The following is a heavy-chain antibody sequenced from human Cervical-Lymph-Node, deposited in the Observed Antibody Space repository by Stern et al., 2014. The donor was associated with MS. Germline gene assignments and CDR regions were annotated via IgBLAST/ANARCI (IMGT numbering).Heavy chain of an antibody. J-gene: IGHJ4*02. CDR3: TRDPRGYCSGGSCYQGFFDY. V-gene: IGHV3-33*01. CDR2: VWQDGINT. Sequence: QVQLVQSGGGVVQPGRSLRLSCAASGFIFRNSGMHWVAVVWQDGINTYYADSVKGRFTISRDNSKNMVDLQMNSLRVEDTGIYYCTRDPRGYCSGGSCYQGFFDYWGRGTLVTVSS. CDR1: GFIFRNSG. D-gene: IGHD2-15*01.